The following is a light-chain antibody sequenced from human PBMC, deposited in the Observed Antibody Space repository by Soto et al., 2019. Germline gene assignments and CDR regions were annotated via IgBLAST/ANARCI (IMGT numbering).Light chain of an antibody. CDR1: QIVTINS. Sequence: EVVLTQSPGTLSLSPGERASLSCRASQIVTINSLAWYQQKPGQPPRLLIYAASTRASAIPDRFSGSGSGTDFTLTISRLQPEDFALYYCQQYGDSPFTFGPGTRVDVK. CDR3: QQYGDSPFT. CDR2: AAS. V-gene: IGKV3-20*01. J-gene: IGKJ3*01.